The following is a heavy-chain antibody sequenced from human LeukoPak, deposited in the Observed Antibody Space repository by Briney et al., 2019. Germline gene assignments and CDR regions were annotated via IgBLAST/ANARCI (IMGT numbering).Heavy chain of an antibody. CDR3: AKDGYYYYMDV. CDR1: GFTISNYA. J-gene: IGHJ6*03. CDR2: ISDSGGNT. Sequence: GGSLRLSCAASGFTISNYAMSWVRQAPGKGLEWVSGISDSGGNTYYADSVKGRFTISRDNSKNTLYLQMNSLRAEDTAVYYCAKDGYYYYMDVWGKGTTVTVSS. V-gene: IGHV3-23*01.